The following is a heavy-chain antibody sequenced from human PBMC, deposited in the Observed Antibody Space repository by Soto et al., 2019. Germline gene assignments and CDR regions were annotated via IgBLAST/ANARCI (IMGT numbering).Heavy chain of an antibody. CDR2: ISYDGRNK. CDR1: GFTFSSYA. CDR3: AKDMGRAAADDY. D-gene: IGHD6-13*01. V-gene: IGHV3-30*04. Sequence: GGSLRLSCAASGFTFSSYAMHWVRQAPGKGLEWVAVISYDGRNKYYADSVKGRFTISRDNSKNTLYLQMNSRRAEDTAVYYCAKDMGRAAADDYWGQGTLVTVSS. J-gene: IGHJ4*02.